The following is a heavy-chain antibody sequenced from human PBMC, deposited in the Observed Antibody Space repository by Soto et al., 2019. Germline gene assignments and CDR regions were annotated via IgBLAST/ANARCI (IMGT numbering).Heavy chain of an antibody. J-gene: IGHJ4*02. CDR2: INHTGST. Sequence: ATLSLTCAVYGAPFSGYYWTGMRQPPGKGLEWIGEINHTGSTKYNPSLKSRVTISLDTSKNQFSLSLRSVTAADTAVYYCARGREIFGAVTPFEYWGQGTQVTVSS. D-gene: IGHD3-3*01. CDR1: GAPFSGYY. V-gene: IGHV4-34*01. CDR3: ARGREIFGAVTPFEY.